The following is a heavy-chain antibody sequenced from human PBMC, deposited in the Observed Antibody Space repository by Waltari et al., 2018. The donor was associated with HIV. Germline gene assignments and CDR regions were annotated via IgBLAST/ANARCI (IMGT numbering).Heavy chain of an antibody. CDR2: IYTSGST. J-gene: IGHJ4*02. CDR3: ARGRRPYDSSGYYYEDY. CDR1: GGSISSGSYY. V-gene: IGHV4-61*02. D-gene: IGHD3-22*01. Sequence: QVQLQESGPGLVKPSQTLSLTCTVSGGSISSGSYYWSWIRQPAGKGLEWIGRIYTSGSTNYNPSLKSRVTISVDTSKNQFSLKLSSVTAADTAVYYCARGRRPYDSSGYYYEDYWGQGTLVTVSS.